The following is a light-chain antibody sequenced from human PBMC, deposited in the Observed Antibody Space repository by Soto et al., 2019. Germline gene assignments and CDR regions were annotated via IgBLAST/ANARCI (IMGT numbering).Light chain of an antibody. Sequence: DIQMTQSPSSLSASVGDRVTVTCRASQGISNYLAWYQQQPGKVPKLLIYVASTLQSGVPSRFSGSGSGTDFTLTISSLQPEDVATYYCQKYNSAPWTFGQGTKVEIK. CDR3: QKYNSAPWT. CDR2: VAS. CDR1: QGISNY. J-gene: IGKJ1*01. V-gene: IGKV1-27*01.